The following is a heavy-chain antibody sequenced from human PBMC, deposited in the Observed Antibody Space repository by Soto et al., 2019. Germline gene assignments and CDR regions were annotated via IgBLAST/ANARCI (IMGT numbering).Heavy chain of an antibody. J-gene: IGHJ6*02. CDR1: GFTFSTYA. CDR2: IAYDATNK. Sequence: QVQLVESGGGVVQPGRSLRLSCAASGFTFSTYAMHWVRQAPGKGLEWVAVIAYDATNKYYADSVKGRCTISRDNSKSTLYLQMNCLKAEDPAVYYCARTKGVVPDYHGMDVWGQGTTVTVSS. CDR3: ARTKGVVPDYHGMDV. V-gene: IGHV3-30-3*01. D-gene: IGHD3-10*01.